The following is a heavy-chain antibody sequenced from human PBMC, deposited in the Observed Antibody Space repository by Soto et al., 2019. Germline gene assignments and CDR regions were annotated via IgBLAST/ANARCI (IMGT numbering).Heavy chain of an antibody. V-gene: IGHV3-23*01. Sequence: GGSLRLSCAASGFTFSSYAMSWVRQAPGKGLEWVSAISGSGGSTYYADSVKGRFTISRDNSKNTRYLQMNSLRAEDKAVYYCAKDLRYGDYVIFDYWGQGTLVTVSS. D-gene: IGHD4-17*01. CDR1: GFTFSSYA. CDR3: AKDLRYGDYVIFDY. J-gene: IGHJ4*02. CDR2: ISGSGGST.